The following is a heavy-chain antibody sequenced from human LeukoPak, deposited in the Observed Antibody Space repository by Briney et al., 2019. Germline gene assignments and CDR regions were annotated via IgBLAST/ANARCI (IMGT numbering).Heavy chain of an antibody. D-gene: IGHD5-24*01. CDR1: GGSISSSSYY. Sequence: SETLSLTCTVSGGSISSSSYYWGWIRQPPGKGLEWIGSIYYSGSTYYNPSLKSRVTISVDTSKNQFSLKLSSVTAADTAVYYCARLPRRDGYPTDYWGRGTLVTVSS. V-gene: IGHV4-39*01. CDR2: IYYSGST. CDR3: ARLPRRDGYPTDY. J-gene: IGHJ4*02.